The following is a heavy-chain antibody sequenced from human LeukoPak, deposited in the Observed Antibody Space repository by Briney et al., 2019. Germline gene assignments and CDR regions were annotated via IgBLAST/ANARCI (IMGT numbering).Heavy chain of an antibody. D-gene: IGHD3-10*01. CDR3: ARDYYGSGSYYDY. CDR1: GFTFSSNY. V-gene: IGHV3-53*01. CDR2: IYSGGST. J-gene: IGHJ4*02. Sequence: GGSLRLSCAASGFTFSSNYMSWVRQAPGKGLEWVSVIYSGGSTYYADSVKGRFTISRDNSKNTLYLQMNSLRAEDTAVYYCARDYYGSGSYYDYWGQGTLVTVSS.